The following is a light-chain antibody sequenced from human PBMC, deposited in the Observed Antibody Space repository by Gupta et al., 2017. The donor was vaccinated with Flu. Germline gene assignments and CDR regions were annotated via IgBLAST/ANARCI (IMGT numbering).Light chain of an antibody. CDR1: QTVFSY. CDR3: RQRKNWPYT. V-gene: IGKV3-11*01. Sequence: EIVLTQSPATLSLSPGERATLSCRASQTVFSYLAWYQQKAGQAPRLLIYDASNRATGIPARFSGSGSGTDFTLTISSLEPEDFAVYYCRQRKNWPYTFGQGTKLEIK. CDR2: DAS. J-gene: IGKJ2*01.